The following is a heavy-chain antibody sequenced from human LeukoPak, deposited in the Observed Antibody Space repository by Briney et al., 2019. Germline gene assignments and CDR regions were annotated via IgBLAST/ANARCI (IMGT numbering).Heavy chain of an antibody. CDR1: GYTFTSYG. V-gene: IGHV1-18*01. CDR3: ATDEDFRYFDYLLLSYYYYGMDV. J-gene: IGHJ6*02. D-gene: IGHD3-9*01. Sequence: ASVKVSCKASGYTFTSYGISWVRQAPGQGLEWMGWISAYNGNTNYAQKLQGRVTMTTDTSTSTAYMELRSLRSDDTAVYYCATDEDFRYFDYLLLSYYYYGMDVWGQGTTVTVSS. CDR2: ISAYNGNT.